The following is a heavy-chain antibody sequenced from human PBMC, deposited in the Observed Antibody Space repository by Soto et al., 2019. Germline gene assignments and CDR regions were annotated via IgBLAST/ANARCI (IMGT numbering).Heavy chain of an antibody. CDR1: GGSFSGFY. V-gene: IGHV4-34*01. CDR2: INHSGST. D-gene: IGHD6-13*01. Sequence: QVQLQQWGPGLLKPSETLSLTCAVYGGSFSGFYWSWIRQPPGKGLEWIGEINHSGSTNFKPSLKSRVTISVDTSKNQISLKLTSVTAADTAVYYCARGRGVAAPPYFFDYWGQGTLVTVSS. J-gene: IGHJ4*02. CDR3: ARGRGVAAPPYFFDY.